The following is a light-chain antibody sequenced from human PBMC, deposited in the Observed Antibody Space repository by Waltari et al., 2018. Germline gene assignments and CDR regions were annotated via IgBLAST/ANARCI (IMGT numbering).Light chain of an antibody. V-gene: IGLV1-40*01. Sequence: QSLLTQPPSVSGAPGQRVTISCTGSSPTIGGGSDVHWYQQLPGAAPKLLIYATKNRPSGVPDRFSGSKSGTSASLVITGLQTEDEADYYCQTYDSTLSAPYVFGTGTKVSIL. J-gene: IGLJ1*01. CDR1: SPTIGGGSD. CDR2: ATK. CDR3: QTYDSTLSAPYV.